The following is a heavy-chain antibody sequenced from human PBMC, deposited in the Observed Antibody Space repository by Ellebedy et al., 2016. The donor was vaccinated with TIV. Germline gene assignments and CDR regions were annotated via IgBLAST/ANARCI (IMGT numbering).Heavy chain of an antibody. V-gene: IGHV2-70*04. CDR1: GFSLTTIGTR. Sequence: SGPTLVKPTQTLTLTCTFSGFSLTTIGTRVSWIRQPPGKALEWLARIDWDDDKFYSSSLKTRLTISKDTSKNHVVLTMTNVEPEDTATYYCARTEAGSSYSYFFDCWGQGALVTVSS. D-gene: IGHD6-13*01. CDR3: ARTEAGSSYSYFFDC. CDR2: IDWDDDK. J-gene: IGHJ4*02.